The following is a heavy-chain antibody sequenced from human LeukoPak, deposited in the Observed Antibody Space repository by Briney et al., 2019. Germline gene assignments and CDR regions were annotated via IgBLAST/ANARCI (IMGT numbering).Heavy chain of an antibody. V-gene: IGHV3-74*01. J-gene: IGHJ4*02. D-gene: IGHD3-3*01. Sequence: PGGSLRLSCAASGFTFSSYWMHWVRQAPGKGLVWVSRINSDGSSTSYADSVKGRFTISRDNAKNTLYLQMNSLRAEDTAVYYCAKVEEYYDFWSGSNLDYWGQGTLVTVSS. CDR1: GFTFSSYW. CDR3: AKVEEYYDFWSGSNLDY. CDR2: INSDGSST.